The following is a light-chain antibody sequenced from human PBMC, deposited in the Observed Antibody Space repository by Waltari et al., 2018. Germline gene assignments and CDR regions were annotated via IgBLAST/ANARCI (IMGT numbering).Light chain of an antibody. J-gene: IGKJ2*01. CDR2: GAS. V-gene: IGKV1-27*01. CDR3: QKYNSAPWT. CDR1: QGINHH. Sequence: DIQLTQSPSSLSASVGDRVTITCRATQGINHHLTWYQQKPGKVPKLLIYGASSLQYGVPSRFSGSGFGTDSTLTISNLQPEDVATYYCQKYNSAPWTFGQGTKLEI.